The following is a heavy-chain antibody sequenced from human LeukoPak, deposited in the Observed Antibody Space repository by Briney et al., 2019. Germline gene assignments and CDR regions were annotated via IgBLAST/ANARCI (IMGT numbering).Heavy chain of an antibody. CDR2: ITGGSGTSR. V-gene: IGHV3-23*01. D-gene: IGHD3-22*01. J-gene: IGHJ4*02. Sequence: GGSLRLSCAASGFTFITYAMSWVRQAPGKGLEWVSGITGGSGTSRYYAESVRGRITISIDNYKNPLYLQMNRLRAEDTAVYYRAKGTVIVVLDAYWGQGTLVTVSS. CDR3: AKGTVIVVLDAY. CDR1: GFTFITYA.